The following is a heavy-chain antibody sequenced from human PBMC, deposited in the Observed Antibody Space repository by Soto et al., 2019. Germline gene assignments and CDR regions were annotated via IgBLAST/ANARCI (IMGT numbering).Heavy chain of an antibody. CDR1: GFTFSSYA. V-gene: IGHV3-23*01. CDR3: AKTAVSDWHAARWFDP. J-gene: IGHJ5*02. CDR2: ISGSGGST. D-gene: IGHD6-19*01. Sequence: GGSLRLSCAASGFTFSSYAMSWVRQAPGKGLEWVSTISGSGGSTYNADSVKGRFTISRDNFKNTLYLQMNSLRAEDTAVYYCAKTAVSDWHAARWFDPWGQGTLVTVSS.